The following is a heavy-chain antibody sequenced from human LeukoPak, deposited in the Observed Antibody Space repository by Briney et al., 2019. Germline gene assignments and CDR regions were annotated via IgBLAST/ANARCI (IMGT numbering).Heavy chain of an antibody. J-gene: IGHJ4*02. D-gene: IGHD3-10*01. Sequence: ASVKVSCKASGDTFSSYYIHWLRQAPGQGLEWMGIINPGGGNTDYAQKFQGRVTMTRDASTSTVYMELSSLRFEDTAVYYCAREVWFGDRLFDYWGQGTLVTVSS. CDR2: INPGGGNT. V-gene: IGHV1-46*01. CDR3: AREVWFGDRLFDY. CDR1: GDTFSSYY.